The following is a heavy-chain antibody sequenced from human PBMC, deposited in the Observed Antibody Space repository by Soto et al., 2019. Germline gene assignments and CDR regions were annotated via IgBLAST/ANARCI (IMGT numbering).Heavy chain of an antibody. CDR3: ARGDATKIVVTTYYAMDV. D-gene: IGHD3-22*01. J-gene: IGHJ6*02. Sequence: QVQLVQSGAEVKKPGSSVKVSCKASGGSLSNYGISWVRQAPGQGLEWMGAIIPVFGTPNYAQKFQDRVTSTADESTTTGYMEVRRLTSEDTAVYYCARGDATKIVVTTYYAMDVWGQGTTVTVSS. CDR2: IIPVFGTP. V-gene: IGHV1-69*12. CDR1: GGSLSNYG.